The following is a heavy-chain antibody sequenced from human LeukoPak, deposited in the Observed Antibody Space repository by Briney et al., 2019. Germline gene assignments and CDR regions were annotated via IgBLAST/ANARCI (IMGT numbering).Heavy chain of an antibody. D-gene: IGHD2-15*01. V-gene: IGHV1-18*01. CDR2: ISAYNGNI. CDR3: TIMTHCTGGTCYSYDH. Sequence: ASVKVSCKTSGYTFTSYGITWERQAPGKGLEWMGWISAYNGNIDYAQNLQGRVTMTTDTSTSTAYMELRSLRSDDTAVYYCTIMTHCTGGTCYSYDHWGQGTMVAVSS. CDR1: GYTFTSYG. J-gene: IGHJ4*02.